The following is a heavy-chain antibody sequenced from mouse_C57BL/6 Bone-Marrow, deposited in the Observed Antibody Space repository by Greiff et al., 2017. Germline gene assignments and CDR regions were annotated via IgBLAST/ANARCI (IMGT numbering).Heavy chain of an antibody. CDR3: ARHEDGLRFAY. CDR1: GYTFTEYT. CDR2: FYPGSGSI. Sequence: QVHVKQSGAELVKPGASVKLSCKASGYTFTEYTIHWVKQRSGQGLEWIGWFYPGSGSIKYNEKFKDKATLTADKSSSTVYMELSRLTSEDSAVYVCARHEDGLRFAYWGQGTLVTGSA. J-gene: IGHJ3*01. V-gene: IGHV1-62-2*01.